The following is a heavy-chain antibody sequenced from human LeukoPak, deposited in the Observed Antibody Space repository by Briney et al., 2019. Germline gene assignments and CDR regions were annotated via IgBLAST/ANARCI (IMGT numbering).Heavy chain of an antibody. D-gene: IGHD3-9*01. Sequence: PGGSLRLSCAASGFTFSSYSMNWGRQAPGKGLEWVSYISSSSSTIYYADSVKGRFTISRDNAKNSLYLQMNSLRDEDTAVYYCARGVALGGLRYFDWFDYWGQGTLVTVSS. V-gene: IGHV3-48*02. CDR3: ARGVALGGLRYFDWFDY. CDR1: GFTFSSYS. CDR2: ISSSSSTI. J-gene: IGHJ4*02.